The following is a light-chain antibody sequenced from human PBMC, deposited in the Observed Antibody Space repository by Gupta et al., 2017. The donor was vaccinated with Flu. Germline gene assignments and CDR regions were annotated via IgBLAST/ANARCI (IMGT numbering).Light chain of an antibody. J-gene: IGKJ2*01. Sequence: EIVLTQSPATLSLSPGERATLFCRASQSVSTYLAWYQHKPGQAPRLLIYDASNRATGIPARFSGSGYGTDFTLTISSREPEDFAVYYCQKRSNWPPYTFGQGTTMEIK. V-gene: IGKV3-11*01. CDR3: QKRSNWPPYT. CDR1: QSVSTY. CDR2: DAS.